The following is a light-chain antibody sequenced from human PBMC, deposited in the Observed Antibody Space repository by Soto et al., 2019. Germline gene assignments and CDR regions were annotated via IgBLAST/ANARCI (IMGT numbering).Light chain of an antibody. CDR3: QQYNSYSGT. J-gene: IGKJ1*01. CDR1: QGINNY. CDR2: TAS. Sequence: DIQMTQSPSSLSASVGDTVTITCRASQGINNYLAWYQQKPGKPPVLLIYTASTLKPGVPSRFSGSGAGTEFTLTISSLQPDDFATYYCQQYNSYSGTFGQGTKVDIK. V-gene: IGKV1-27*01.